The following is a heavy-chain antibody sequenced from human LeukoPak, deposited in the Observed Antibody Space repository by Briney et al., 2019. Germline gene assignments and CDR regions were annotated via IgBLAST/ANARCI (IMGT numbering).Heavy chain of an antibody. CDR3: ARASGSYWWFDS. V-gene: IGHV1-18*01. J-gene: IGHJ5*01. Sequence: GSSVKVSCKASGGTFSSYAISWVRQAPGQGLEWMGWISAYNGNTNYAQKLQGRVTMTTDTSTSTAYMELRSLRSDDTAVYYCARASGSYWWFDSWGQGTLVTVSS. CDR1: GGTFSSYA. D-gene: IGHD1-26*01. CDR2: ISAYNGNT.